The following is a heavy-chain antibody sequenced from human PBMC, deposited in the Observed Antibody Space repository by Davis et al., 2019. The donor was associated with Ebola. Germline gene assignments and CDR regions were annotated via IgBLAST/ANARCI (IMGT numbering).Heavy chain of an antibody. CDR1: GGSLSGYY. J-gene: IGHJ4*02. CDR2: INHSGST. V-gene: IGHV4-34*01. CDR3: VSNWGRHN. D-gene: IGHD7-27*01. Sequence: SETLSLTCAVYGGSLSGYYWSWIRQPPGKGLEWIGEINHSGSTNYNPSLKSRVTISVDTSKNQFSLRLTSVTAADTAVYYCVSNWGRHNWGQGTLVTVSS.